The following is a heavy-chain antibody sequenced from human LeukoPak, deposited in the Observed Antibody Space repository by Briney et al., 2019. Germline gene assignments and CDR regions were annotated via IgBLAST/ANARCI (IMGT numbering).Heavy chain of an antibody. Sequence: SETLSLTCTVSGDSISGNYWSWIRQPPGKGLEWIGYIYYSGSTNYNPSLKSRVTISVDTSKNQFSLKLSSVTAADTAVYYCARGVGMDVWGQGTTVTVSS. CDR1: GDSISGNY. CDR2: IYYSGST. CDR3: ARGVGMDV. J-gene: IGHJ6*02. V-gene: IGHV4-59*01.